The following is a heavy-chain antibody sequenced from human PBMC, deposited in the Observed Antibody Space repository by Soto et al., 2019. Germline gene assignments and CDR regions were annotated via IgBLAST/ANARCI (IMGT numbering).Heavy chain of an antibody. CDR1: GYTLTELS. D-gene: IGHD1-26*01. Sequence: EASVKVSCKVSGYTLTELSMHWVRQAPGKGLEWMGGFDPEDGETIYAQKFQGRVTMTEDTSTDTAYMELSSLRSEDTAVYYCATVVSGGSYTYYFDYWGQGTLVTVSS. CDR3: ATVVSGGSYTYYFDY. J-gene: IGHJ4*02. V-gene: IGHV1-24*01. CDR2: FDPEDGET.